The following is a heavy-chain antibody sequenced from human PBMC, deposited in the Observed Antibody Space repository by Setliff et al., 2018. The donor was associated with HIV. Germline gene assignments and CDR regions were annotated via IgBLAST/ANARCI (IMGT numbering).Heavy chain of an antibody. CDR2: IYSSGST. CDR3: ARDRGNADYYYGMDV. D-gene: IGHD3-10*01. V-gene: IGHV4-4*07. J-gene: IGHJ6*02. CDR1: GGSISSYY. Sequence: SETLSLTCTVSGGSISSYYWSWIRQPPGKGLEWIGRIYSSGSTGYNPSLMSRVTMSVDTSKNQFSLKLRSVTAADTAVYYCARDRGNADYYYGMDVWGQGILVTVSS.